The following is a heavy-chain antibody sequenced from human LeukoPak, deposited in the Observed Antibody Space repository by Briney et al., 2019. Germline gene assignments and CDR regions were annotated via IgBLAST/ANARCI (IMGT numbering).Heavy chain of an antibody. J-gene: IGHJ6*03. Sequence: GGSLRLSCAASGFTFSNYAMSWVRQAPGKGLEWVSAMSGSGYYTYYVESVKGRFTISRDNSKNTLYLHMNSLRADDTAVYYCAKMEGQRLYDYCMDVWGRGTTVTVSS. D-gene: IGHD3-3*01. CDR3: AKMEGQRLYDYCMDV. CDR2: MSGSGYYT. CDR1: GFTFSNYA. V-gene: IGHV3-23*01.